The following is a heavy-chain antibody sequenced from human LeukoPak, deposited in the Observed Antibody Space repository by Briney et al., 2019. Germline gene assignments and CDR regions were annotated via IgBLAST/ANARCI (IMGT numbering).Heavy chain of an antibody. CDR3: ARARIFWSGYPNWFDP. V-gene: IGHV4-61*01. CDR2: TSYSGST. J-gene: IGHJ5*02. CDR1: GGSISVTNYY. Sequence: PSETLSLTCTVSGGSISVTNYYWSWIRQPPGKGLEWIVHTSYSGSTNYNPSLKSRVTISVDTSKNQFSLKLSSVTAADTAVYYCARARIFWSGYPNWFDPWGQGTLVTVSS. D-gene: IGHD3-3*01.